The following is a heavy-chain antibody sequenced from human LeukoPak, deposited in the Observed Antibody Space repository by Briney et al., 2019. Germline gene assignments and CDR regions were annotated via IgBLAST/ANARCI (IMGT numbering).Heavy chain of an antibody. CDR1: GYIFNKYG. CDR3: ARDHSNTSGYYVYFDY. V-gene: IGHV1-18*01. CDR2: ISCYNGNT. J-gene: IGHJ4*02. D-gene: IGHD2-2*01. Sequence: ASVKDSCKASGYIFNKYGISWVRQAPGQGVEWMGWISCYNGNTRYAQKLQGRVTMTTDTSTSTVHMELRSLRSDDTAVYYCARDHSNTSGYYVYFDYWGQGALVTVSS.